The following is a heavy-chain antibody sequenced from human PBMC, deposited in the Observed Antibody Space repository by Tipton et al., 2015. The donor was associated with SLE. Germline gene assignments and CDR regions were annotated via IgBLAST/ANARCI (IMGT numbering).Heavy chain of an antibody. D-gene: IGHD4-11*01. J-gene: IGHJ5*02. V-gene: IGHV4-61*09. CDR2: IYTSGST. CDR3: ARGEVLDYFDP. CDR1: GGSISSGSYY. Sequence: TLSLTCTVSGGSISSGSYYWSWIRQPAGKGLEWIGYIYTSGSTNYNPSLKSRVTISVDTSKNQFSLKLSSVTAADTALYYCARGEVLDYFDPWGQGTLVTVSS.